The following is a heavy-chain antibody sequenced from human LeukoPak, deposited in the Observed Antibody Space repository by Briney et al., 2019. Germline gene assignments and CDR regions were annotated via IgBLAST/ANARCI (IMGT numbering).Heavy chain of an antibody. CDR3: ARGSIAARTFDY. J-gene: IGHJ4*02. V-gene: IGHV3-21*01. Sequence: GGSLRLSCAASGFTFSSYSMNWVRQAPGKGLEWVSSISSSSSYIHYADSVKGRFTISRDNAKNSLYLQMNSLRAEDTAVYYCARGSIAARTFDYWSQGTLVTVSS. CDR2: ISSSSSYI. CDR1: GFTFSSYS. D-gene: IGHD6-6*01.